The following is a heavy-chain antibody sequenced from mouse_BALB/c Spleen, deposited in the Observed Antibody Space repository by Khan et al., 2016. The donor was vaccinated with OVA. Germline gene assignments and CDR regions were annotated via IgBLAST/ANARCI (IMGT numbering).Heavy chain of an antibody. D-gene: IGHD2-10*01. CDR2: ISYSGST. CDR3: AGTSYYGNYYFDY. Sequence: EVELVESGPSLVKPSQTLSLTCSVTGDSITSGYWNWIRKFPGNKLEYMGYISYSGSTYYNPSLKSRISITRDTSKNQHYLQLNSMTTEDSATYYGAGTSYYGNYYFDYWGQGTTLTVSS. J-gene: IGHJ2*01. CDR1: GDSITSGY. V-gene: IGHV3-8*02.